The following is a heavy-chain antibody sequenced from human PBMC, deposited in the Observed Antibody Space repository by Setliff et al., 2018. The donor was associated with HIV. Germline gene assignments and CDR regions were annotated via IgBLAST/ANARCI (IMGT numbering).Heavy chain of an antibody. CDR2: FYTSGST. Sequence: PSETLSLTCTVSGGSISSYYWSWIRQPPGKGLEWIGYFYTSGSTDYNPSLKSRVSISLDTSKNQFSLKLSSVTAADTAVYYCARGRRDSSGPRPYYFDYWVPETLLVTVSS. J-gene: IGHJ4*03. D-gene: IGHD3-22*01. CDR1: GGSISSYY. CDR3: ARGRRDSSGPRPYYFDY. V-gene: IGHV4-4*08.